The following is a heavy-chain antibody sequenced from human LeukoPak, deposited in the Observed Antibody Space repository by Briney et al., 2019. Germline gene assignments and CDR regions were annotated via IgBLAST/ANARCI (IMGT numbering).Heavy chain of an antibody. Sequence: GRSLRLSCAASGFTFSSYAMHWVRQAPGKGLEWVAAISYDGSNKYYADSVKGRFTISRDNSKNTLYLQMNSLRTEDTAVYYCAREPHEGSSFDYWGQGTLVTVSS. CDR2: ISYDGSNK. D-gene: IGHD6-6*01. J-gene: IGHJ4*02. V-gene: IGHV3-30-3*01. CDR3: AREPHEGSSFDY. CDR1: GFTFSSYA.